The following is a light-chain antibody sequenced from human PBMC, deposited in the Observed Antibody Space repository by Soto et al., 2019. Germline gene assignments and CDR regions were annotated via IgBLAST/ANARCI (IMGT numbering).Light chain of an antibody. CDR2: GAS. J-gene: IGKJ1*01. CDR3: QQYNNWPKT. Sequence: EIVMTQSPATLSVSPGERATLSCMASQSVSSNLAWYQQKPGQAPRLLIYGASTRANGIPARFSGSGSGTEFTLTISSLQSEDFAVYYCQQYNNWPKTFGQGTKVDIK. CDR1: QSVSSN. V-gene: IGKV3-15*01.